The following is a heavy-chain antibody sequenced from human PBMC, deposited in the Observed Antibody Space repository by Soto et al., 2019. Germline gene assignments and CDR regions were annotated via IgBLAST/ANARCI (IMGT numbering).Heavy chain of an antibody. V-gene: IGHV3-23*01. D-gene: IGHD3-10*01. CDR2: IVAGGGFT. Sequence: VQLLESGGGLVQPGGSLRLSCAVSGITFSNYVMSWVRQAPGKGLEWVSGIVAGGGFTYYADSVKGRFTISRDNSRNTLYLQMNSLRAEDTAVYYCARDTVRELDYWGQGTLVAVSS. J-gene: IGHJ4*02. CDR1: GITFSNYV. CDR3: ARDTVRELDY.